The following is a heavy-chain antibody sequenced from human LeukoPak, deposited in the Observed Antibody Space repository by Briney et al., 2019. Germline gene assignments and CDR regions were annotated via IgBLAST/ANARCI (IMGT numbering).Heavy chain of an antibody. Sequence: GGSLKISFKGSSYSFSTYWVGWGRPMPRKSPELLGIIYPGDSDTRYSPSFQGQVTISADKSISTAYLQWSSLKASDTAMYYCARQGGSSWYLDAFDIWGQGTMVTVSS. V-gene: IGHV5-51*01. CDR1: SYSFSTYW. D-gene: IGHD6-13*01. CDR2: IYPGDSDT. CDR3: ARQGGSSWYLDAFDI. J-gene: IGHJ3*02.